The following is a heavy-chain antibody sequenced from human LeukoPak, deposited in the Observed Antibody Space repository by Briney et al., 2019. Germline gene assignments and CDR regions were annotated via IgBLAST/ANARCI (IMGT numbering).Heavy chain of an antibody. CDR3: GSGRYSDSSVLTRQRSYYFDY. CDR1: GGSFSGYY. CDR2: IYYSGST. D-gene: IGHD3-22*01. V-gene: IGHV4-59*12. Sequence: SETLSLTCAVYGGSFSGYYWSWIRHPPGKGLEGIGYIYYSGSTNYNTSLKSRVTISVDTSKNHFSLQLSSVTAADTAVYYCGSGRYSDSSVLTRQRSYYFDYWGQGTLVTVPS. J-gene: IGHJ4*02.